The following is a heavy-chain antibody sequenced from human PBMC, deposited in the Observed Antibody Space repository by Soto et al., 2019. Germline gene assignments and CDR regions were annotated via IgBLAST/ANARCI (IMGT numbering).Heavy chain of an antibody. V-gene: IGHV1-3*01. D-gene: IGHD2-8*01. CDR3: ARDLIHPCYFDY. CDR2: INAGNGNT. CDR1: GYTFTSYA. J-gene: IGHJ4*02. Sequence: ASVKVSCKASGYTFTSYAMHWVRQAPGQRLEWMGWINAGNGNTKYSQKFQGRVTMTKDTSTSTAYMELRSLRYEDTAVYYCARDLIHPCYFDYWGQGSLVTVSS.